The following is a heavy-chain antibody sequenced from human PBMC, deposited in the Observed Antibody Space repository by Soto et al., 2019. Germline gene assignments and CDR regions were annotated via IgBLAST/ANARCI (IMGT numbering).Heavy chain of an antibody. J-gene: IGHJ6*02. V-gene: IGHV3-21*01. Sequence: EVQLVESGGGLVKPGGSLRLSCAASGFTFSTYSMNWVRQAPGKGLEWVSSISSSSGYIYYADSVKGRFTISRDDAKNSLSLQMNSVRAEDTAVYYCARVRSYSYGQGYGMDVWGQGTTVTVSS. CDR2: ISSSSGYI. CDR1: GFTFSTYS. D-gene: IGHD5-18*01. CDR3: ARVRSYSYGQGYGMDV.